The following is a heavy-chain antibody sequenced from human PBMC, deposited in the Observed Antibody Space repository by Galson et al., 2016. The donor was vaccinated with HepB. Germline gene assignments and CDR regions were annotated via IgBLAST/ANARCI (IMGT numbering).Heavy chain of an antibody. CDR2: IIPLLGTT. D-gene: IGHD5-12*01. CDR1: GGPFSSYT. J-gene: IGHJ4*02. V-gene: IGHV1-69*13. CDR3: AHWGRGYFAFDY. Sequence: SVKVSCKASGGPFSSYTISWVRQAPGQGLEWLGGIIPLLGTTNYAEKFQGRVTITADASTRTAYMELTSLGSEDTGTYYCAHWGRGYFAFDYWGQGALVTVSS.